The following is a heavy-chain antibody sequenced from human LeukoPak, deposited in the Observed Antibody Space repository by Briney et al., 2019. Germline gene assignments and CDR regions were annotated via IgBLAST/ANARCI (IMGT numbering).Heavy chain of an antibody. CDR3: ARDRIAVAGEYFQH. J-gene: IGHJ1*01. CDR1: GGSISNSYYY. Sequence: SETLSLTCTVSGGSISNSYYYWGWIRQPPGKGLEWIGRIYTSGSTNYNPSLKSRVTISVDTSKNQFSLKLSSVTAADTAVYYCARDRIAVAGEYFQHWGQGTLVTVSS. D-gene: IGHD6-19*01. CDR2: IYTSGST. V-gene: IGHV4-61*02.